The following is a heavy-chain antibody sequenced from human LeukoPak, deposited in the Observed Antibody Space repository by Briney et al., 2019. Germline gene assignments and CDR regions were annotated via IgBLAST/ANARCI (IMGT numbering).Heavy chain of an antibody. Sequence: PSETLSLTCTVSGGSISSSSYYWGWIRQPPGKGLEWIGSIYYSGSTYYNPSLKSRVTVSVDTSKNQFSLKLSSVTAADTAVYYCARLYPPPSWRYFDWLQSPDAFDIWGQGTMVTVSS. CDR1: GGSISSSSYY. D-gene: IGHD3-9*01. CDR3: ARLYPPPSWRYFDWLQSPDAFDI. CDR2: IYYSGST. V-gene: IGHV4-39*01. J-gene: IGHJ3*02.